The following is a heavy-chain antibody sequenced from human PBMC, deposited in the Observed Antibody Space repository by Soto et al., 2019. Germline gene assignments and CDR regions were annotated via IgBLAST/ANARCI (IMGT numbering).Heavy chain of an antibody. J-gene: IGHJ4*02. V-gene: IGHV3-33*06. CDR1: GFTFSSYG. Sequence: GGSLRLSCAASGFTFSSYGMHWVRQAPGKGLEWVAVIWYHGNSMYYADSVKGRFTISRDNSKNTLYLQMNNLRAEDTAVYYCAKYNTGHSDYWGQGTLVPVSS. CDR3: AKYNTGHSDY. D-gene: IGHD1-20*01. CDR2: IWYHGNSM.